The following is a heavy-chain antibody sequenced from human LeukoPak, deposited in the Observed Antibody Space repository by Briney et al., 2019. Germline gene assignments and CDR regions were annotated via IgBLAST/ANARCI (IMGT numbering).Heavy chain of an antibody. Sequence: SETLSLTCAVPGYSISSSYYWGWIRQPPGKGLEWIGTIYHSGSTHYNPSLKSRVTLSVDTSKNKFSLKLRSVTAADTAVYYCASLPSNTVTHDYWGQGTLVTVSS. CDR1: GYSISSSYY. D-gene: IGHD4-11*01. CDR3: ASLPSNTVTHDY. V-gene: IGHV4-38-2*01. J-gene: IGHJ4*02. CDR2: IYHSGST.